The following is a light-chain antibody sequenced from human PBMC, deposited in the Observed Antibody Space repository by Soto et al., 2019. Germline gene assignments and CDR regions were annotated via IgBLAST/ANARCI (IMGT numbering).Light chain of an antibody. CDR3: AAWDDSLNGVV. V-gene: IGLV1-44*01. J-gene: IGLJ3*02. CDR1: SSNIGSTT. CDR2: NNN. Sequence: QSVLTQPPSASGTPGQRVTIACSGSSSNIGSTTVKWYQQLPGTAPKLLIYNNNQRPSGVPDRFSGSKSGTSASLAISGLQSEDEPDYYCAAWDDSLNGVVFGGGTKLTVL.